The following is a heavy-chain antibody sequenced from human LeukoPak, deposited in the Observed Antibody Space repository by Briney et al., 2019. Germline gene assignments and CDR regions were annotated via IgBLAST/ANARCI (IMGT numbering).Heavy chain of an antibody. CDR2: IFYNGSR. D-gene: IGHD3-22*01. J-gene: IGHJ4*02. CDR3: AREAYYYDGSGSCFDY. V-gene: IGHV4-39*01. CDR1: GGSISSDSYY. Sequence: SETLSLTCSISGGSISSDSYYWGWIRQPPGKGLEWIVSIFYNGSRHYNPSLKSRVTISVDTSKNQFSLKLNSVTAADTAVYYCAREAYYYDGSGSCFDYWGQGTLVTVSS.